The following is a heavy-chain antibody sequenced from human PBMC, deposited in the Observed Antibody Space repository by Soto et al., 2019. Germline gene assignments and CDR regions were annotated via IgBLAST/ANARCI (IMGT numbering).Heavy chain of an antibody. J-gene: IGHJ2*01. D-gene: IGHD1-26*01. CDR2: LHAGNGNT. V-gene: IGHV1-3*01. CDR1: GYTFTSYA. CDR3: ARGGSLYLYVDL. Sequence: QVQLVQSGAEVKKPGASVKVSCKASGYTFTSYAMHWVRQAPGQRLEWMGWLHAGNGNTKYSQKFQGRVTITRDTSASTAHKELSSLRSDDTAVYYCARGGSLYLYVDLWGRGTLVTVSS.